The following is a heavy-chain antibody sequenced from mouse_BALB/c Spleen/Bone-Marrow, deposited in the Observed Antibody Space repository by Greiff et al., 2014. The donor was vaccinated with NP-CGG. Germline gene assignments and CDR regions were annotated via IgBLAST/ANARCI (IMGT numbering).Heavy chain of an antibody. V-gene: IGHV2-6-2*01. CDR2: IWSDGTT. J-gene: IGHJ4*01. Sequence: QVQLQQSGPDLVAPSQSLSITCTVSGFSLTLYGVHWVRQSPGKGLEWLVVIWSDGTTTYNSALKSRLSISKDNSKSQVFLKLNSLQTDDTAMYYRARHERGYPYAMDYWGQGTSVTVSS. D-gene: IGHD2-2*01. CDR3: ARHERGYPYAMDY. CDR1: GFSLTLYG.